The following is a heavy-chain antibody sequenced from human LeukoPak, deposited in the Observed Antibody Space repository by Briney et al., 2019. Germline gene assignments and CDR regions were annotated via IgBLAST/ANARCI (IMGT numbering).Heavy chain of an antibody. J-gene: IGHJ4*02. V-gene: IGHV1-2*02. CDR3: ARADEYRSEYHFDN. Sequence: ASVKVSCKTSGYTFIGYYIHWVRQAPGQGLEWMGWINPNSGATNYAQSFQGRVAVTRDTSISTAYMELRSLISADTAVYYCARADEYRSEYHFDNWGPGTLVTVSS. D-gene: IGHD6-6*01. CDR1: GYTFIGYY. CDR2: INPNSGAT.